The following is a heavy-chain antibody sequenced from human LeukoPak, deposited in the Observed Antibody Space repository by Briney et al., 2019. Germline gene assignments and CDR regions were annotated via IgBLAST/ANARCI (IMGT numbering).Heavy chain of an antibody. CDR1: GGSFSSSSYY. J-gene: IGHJ3*02. D-gene: IGHD3-10*01. Sequence: SETLSLTCTVSGGSFSSSSYYWGWIRQPPGKGREWIGSIYYSGSTYYNPSLKSRVTTSVDTSKNQFSLKLSSVTAADTAVYYCAREGQYYGSGSYVVSAFDIWGQGTMVTVSS. V-gene: IGHV4-39*07. CDR3: AREGQYYGSGSYVVSAFDI. CDR2: IYYSGST.